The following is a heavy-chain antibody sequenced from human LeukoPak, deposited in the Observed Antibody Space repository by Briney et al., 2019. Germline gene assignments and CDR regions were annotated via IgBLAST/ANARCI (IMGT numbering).Heavy chain of an antibody. D-gene: IGHD1-26*01. CDR2: IRYDGSNE. V-gene: IGHV3-30*02. Sequence: PGGSLRLSCAASGFSFSGYGMHWVRQAPGKGLEWVAFIRYDGSNEYYADPVKGRFTISRDKSKNTLSLQMTGLRVEDTAVYYCAKDGSWDPRNFDYWGQGTLVTVSS. CDR3: AKDGSWDPRNFDY. J-gene: IGHJ4*02. CDR1: GFSFSGYG.